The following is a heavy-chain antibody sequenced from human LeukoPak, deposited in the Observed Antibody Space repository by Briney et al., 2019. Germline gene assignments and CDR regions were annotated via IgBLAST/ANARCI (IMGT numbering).Heavy chain of an antibody. CDR3: ARDQGVYYDSSGYYQHSKLARH. J-gene: IGHJ1*01. CDR1: GYTFTGYY. CDR2: INPNSGGT. V-gene: IGHV1-2*06. D-gene: IGHD3-22*01. Sequence: ASVKVSCKASGYTFTGYYMHWVRQAPGQGLEWMGRINPNSGGTNYAQKLQGRVTMTRDTSISTAYMELSRLRSDDTAVYYCARDQGVYYDSSGYYQHSKLARHWGQGTLVTVSS.